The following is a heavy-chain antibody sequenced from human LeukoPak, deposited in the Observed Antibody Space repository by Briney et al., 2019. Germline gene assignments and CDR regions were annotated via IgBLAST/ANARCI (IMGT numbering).Heavy chain of an antibody. Sequence: PGRSLRLSCAASGFTFSSYAMHWVRQAPGKGLEWVAVISYDGSNKYYADSVKGRFTISRDNSKNTLYLQMNSLRAEDTAVYYCARESTNYYDSRAGLDYWGQGTLVTVSS. CDR3: ARESTNYYDSRAGLDY. CDR2: ISYDGSNK. J-gene: IGHJ4*02. D-gene: IGHD3-22*01. CDR1: GFTFSSYA. V-gene: IGHV3-30-3*01.